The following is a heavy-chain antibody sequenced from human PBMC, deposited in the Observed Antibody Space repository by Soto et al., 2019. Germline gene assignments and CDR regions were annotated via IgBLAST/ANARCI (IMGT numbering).Heavy chain of an antibody. D-gene: IGHD3-3*01. CDR2: INPNSGGT. Sequence: AASVKVSCKASGYTFTGCYMHWVRQAPGQGLEWMGWINPNSGGTNYAQKFQGRVTMTRDTSISTAYMELSRLRSDDTAVYYCARVSADFWSGYWTYYYYGMDVWGQGTTVTVSS. J-gene: IGHJ6*02. CDR1: GYTFTGCY. CDR3: ARVSADFWSGYWTYYYYGMDV. V-gene: IGHV1-2*02.